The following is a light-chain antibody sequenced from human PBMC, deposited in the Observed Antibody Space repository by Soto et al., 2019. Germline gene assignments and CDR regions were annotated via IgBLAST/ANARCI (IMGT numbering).Light chain of an antibody. CDR3: QQSSNIPYT. CDR2: AAS. J-gene: IGKJ2*01. V-gene: IGKV1-39*01. CDR1: QTISIY. Sequence: EIQMTQSPSCLSVSVGDKVTITCRASQTISIYLNWYQQNPGKAPKLLIYAASSLQSGVPSRFSGSGSGTDFTLTISSLQPEDFATYYCQQSSNIPYTFGQGTKLEIK.